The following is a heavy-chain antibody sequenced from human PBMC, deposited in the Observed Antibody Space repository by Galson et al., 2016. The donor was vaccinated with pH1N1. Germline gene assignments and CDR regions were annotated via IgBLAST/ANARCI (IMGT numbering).Heavy chain of an antibody. CDR2: IDWDDDK. J-gene: IGHJ5*02. CDR3: ARMRYGDYSDWFDP. Sequence: ALVKPTQTLTLTCTFSGFSLSTSGMCVSWVRQPPGKALEWLALIDWDDDKYYSTSLKTRLTTSKDTSKNQVVLTMTNMDPVDTATYYCARMRYGDYSDWFDPWGQGTLVTVSS. V-gene: IGHV2-70*20. D-gene: IGHD4-17*01. CDR1: GFSLSTSGMC.